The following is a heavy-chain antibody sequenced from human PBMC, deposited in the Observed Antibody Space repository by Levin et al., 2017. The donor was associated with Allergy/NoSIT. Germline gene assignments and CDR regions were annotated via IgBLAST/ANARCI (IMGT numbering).Heavy chain of an antibody. CDR1: GFTFSSYW. V-gene: IGHV3-7*04. J-gene: IGHJ3*02. CDR2: IKQDGSEK. Sequence: LSLTCAASGFTFSSYWMSWVRQAPGKGLEWVANIKQDGSEKYYVDSVKGRFTISRDNAKNSLYLQMNSLRAEDTAVYYCARGVNAFDIWGQGTMVTVSS. D-gene: IGHD3-3*01. CDR3: ARGVNAFDI.